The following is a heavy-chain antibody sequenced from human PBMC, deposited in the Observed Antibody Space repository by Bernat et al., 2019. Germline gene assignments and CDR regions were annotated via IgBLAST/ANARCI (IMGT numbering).Heavy chain of an antibody. V-gene: IGHV3-21*01. Sequence: EVQLVESGGGLVNPGGSLRLSCAASGFTFSSFNMNWVRQAPGKGLEWVSSISSSGTYTYYADSVKGRFTISRDNTKNSLYLQMNSLRAEDTAVYYCARDQVTGDFDYWGQGTLVTVSS. J-gene: IGHJ4*02. CDR3: ARDQVTGDFDY. CDR2: ISSSGTYT. D-gene: IGHD5-18*01. CDR1: GFTFSSFN.